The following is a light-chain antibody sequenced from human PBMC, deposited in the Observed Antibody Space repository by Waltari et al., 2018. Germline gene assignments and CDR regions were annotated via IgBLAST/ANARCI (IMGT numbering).Light chain of an antibody. J-gene: IGKJ1*01. CDR2: GAS. CDR3: LQDYNYPWT. Sequence: AIQMTQSPSSLSASVGDRVTITCRASQGIRNDLGWYQQKAGKAPKLLIYGASSFRSGVPSRCSGSGSGTEFTLTISSLQPEDFATYYCLQDYNYPWTFGQGTKVEIK. V-gene: IGKV1-6*01. CDR1: QGIRND.